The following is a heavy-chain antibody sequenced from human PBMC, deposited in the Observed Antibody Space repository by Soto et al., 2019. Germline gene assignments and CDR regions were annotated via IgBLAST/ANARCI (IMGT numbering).Heavy chain of an antibody. J-gene: IGHJ4*02. D-gene: IGHD6-19*01. Sequence: GGSLRLSCAASGFTFSSYAMSWVRQAPGKGLEWVSAISGSGGSTYYADSVKGRFTISRDNSKNTLYLQMNSLRAEDTAVYYCAKDLEGQWLVRGFDYWGQGTLVTVSS. V-gene: IGHV3-23*01. CDR1: GFTFSSYA. CDR3: AKDLEGQWLVRGFDY. CDR2: ISGSGGST.